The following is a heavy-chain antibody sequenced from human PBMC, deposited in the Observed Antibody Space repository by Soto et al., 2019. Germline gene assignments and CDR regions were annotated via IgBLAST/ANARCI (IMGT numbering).Heavy chain of an antibody. V-gene: IGHV3-23*01. D-gene: IGHD3-10*01. J-gene: IGHJ6*01. Sequence: VRLSCVASGFTFGSFAMSWVRQAPGKGLEWVSSIIGNGGVTYYADSVKGRFTISRDNSKNTLYLQMNSLRAEDTAVYSCAKESNTLGDLDYSYYGMDDCGQGTPVTVSS. CDR2: IIGNGGVT. CDR1: GFTFGSFA. CDR3: AKESNTLGDLDYSYYGMDD.